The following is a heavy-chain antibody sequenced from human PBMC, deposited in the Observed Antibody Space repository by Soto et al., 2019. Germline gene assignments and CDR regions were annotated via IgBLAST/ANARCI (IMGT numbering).Heavy chain of an antibody. D-gene: IGHD3-22*01. Sequence: QVQLMQSGAEVKKPGSSVKVSCKASGGSFPSDTISWVRQAPGQGLEWLGGIVPVFGTPNHAQKFQGRVTISADGSTNTAYMELTRLRPEDTAVYYCTRPSSGYYHDAFDIWGQGTVVTVSS. CDR2: IVPVFGTP. CDR3: TRPSSGYYHDAFDI. V-gene: IGHV1-69*01. CDR1: GGSFPSDT. J-gene: IGHJ3*02.